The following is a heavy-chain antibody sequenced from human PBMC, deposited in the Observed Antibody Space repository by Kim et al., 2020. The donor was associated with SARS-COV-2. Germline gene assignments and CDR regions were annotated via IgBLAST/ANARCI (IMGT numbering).Heavy chain of an antibody. CDR2: IYYSGST. J-gene: IGHJ6*02. Sequence: SETLSLTCTVSGGSISSGGYYWSWIRQHPGKGLEWIGYIYYSGSTYYNPSLKSRVTISVDTSKNQFSLKLSSVTAADTAVYYCARVTGVVVPAATDYGMDVWGQGTTVTVSS. D-gene: IGHD2-2*01. CDR1: GGSISSGGYY. V-gene: IGHV4-31*03. CDR3: ARVTGVVVPAATDYGMDV.